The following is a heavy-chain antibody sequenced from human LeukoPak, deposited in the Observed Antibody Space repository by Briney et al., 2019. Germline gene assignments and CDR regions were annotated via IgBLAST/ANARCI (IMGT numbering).Heavy chain of an antibody. CDR1: GFTFSNAW. CDR2: ITSGDST. V-gene: IGHV3-66*04. J-gene: IGHJ4*02. Sequence: GGSLRLSCAVSGFTFSNAWMSWVRQAPGKGLEWISVITSGDSTDYADSVKGRFTISRDNSKNTLFLQMDSLGAEDTAVYYCARHDYGAGIDYWGQGTLVTVSS. CDR3: ARHDYGAGIDY. D-gene: IGHD4-17*01.